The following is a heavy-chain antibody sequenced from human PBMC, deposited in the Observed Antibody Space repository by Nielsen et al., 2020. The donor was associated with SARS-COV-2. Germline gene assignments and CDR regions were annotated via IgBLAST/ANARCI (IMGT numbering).Heavy chain of an antibody. Sequence: LRLSCTVPGGSITSGDYFWSWIRQPPGKGLEWIGYIYNSGSTSYNPSLKSRLTISVDTSKNQFSLKLSSVTAADTAVYYCVRVELLLEGVHWFDPWGQGTLVTVSS. CDR2: IYNSGST. D-gene: IGHD1-26*01. V-gene: IGHV4-30-4*01. J-gene: IGHJ5*02. CDR3: VRVELLLEGVHWFDP. CDR1: GGSITSGDYF.